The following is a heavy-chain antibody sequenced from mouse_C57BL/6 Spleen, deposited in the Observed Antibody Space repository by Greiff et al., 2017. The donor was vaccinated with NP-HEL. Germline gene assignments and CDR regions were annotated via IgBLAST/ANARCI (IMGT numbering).Heavy chain of an antibody. J-gene: IGHJ2*01. D-gene: IGHD2-3*01. V-gene: IGHV5-17*01. Sequence: EVQVVESGGGLVKPGGSLKLSCAASGFTFSDYGMHWVRQAREKGLEWVAYISSGSSTIYYADTVKGRFTISRDNAKNTLFLQMTSLMSEDTAMYYCARDGYYPVYFDYWGQGTTLTVSS. CDR3: ARDGYYPVYFDY. CDR2: ISSGSSTI. CDR1: GFTFSDYG.